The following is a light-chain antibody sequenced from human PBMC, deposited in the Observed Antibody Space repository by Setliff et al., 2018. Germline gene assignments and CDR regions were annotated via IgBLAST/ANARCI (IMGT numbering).Light chain of an antibody. CDR1: SSDIGGYNY. V-gene: IGLV2-14*03. Sequence: ALTQPASVSGSPGQSITISCTGSSSDIGGYNYVSWYQQHLGKAPKLIIHDVRNRPSGVSNRFSGSKSGNTASLTISGLQTEDEADYYCSSYTTRTTLDVFGTGTKV. CDR3: SSYTTRTTLDV. CDR2: DVR. J-gene: IGLJ1*01.